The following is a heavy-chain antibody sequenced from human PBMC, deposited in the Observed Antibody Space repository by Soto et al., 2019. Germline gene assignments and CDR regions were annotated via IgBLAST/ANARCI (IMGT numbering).Heavy chain of an antibody. V-gene: IGHV3-30*18. J-gene: IGHJ4*02. Sequence: QVQLVESGGGVVQPGRSLRLSCAASGFTFSSYGMHWVRQAPGKGLEWVAVISYDGSNKYYADSVKGRFTISRDNSKNTLYLQMYSLRAEDTAVYYCAKDLSRVVVPAATPEGYWGQGTLVTVSS. CDR3: AKDLSRVVVPAATPEGY. CDR1: GFTFSSYG. CDR2: ISYDGSNK. D-gene: IGHD2-2*01.